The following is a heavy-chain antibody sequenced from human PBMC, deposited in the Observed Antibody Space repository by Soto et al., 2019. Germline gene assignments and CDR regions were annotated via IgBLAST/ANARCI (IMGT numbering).Heavy chain of an antibody. D-gene: IGHD1-26*01. CDR1: GYSFTSYW. Sequence: GDSLKISCKGSGYSFTSYWIGWVRQMPGKGLEWMGIIYPGDSDTRYSPSFQGQVTISADKSISTAYLQWSSLKASDTARYYRPRNPRYSGSYQYFTSWGQGTLVTLS. CDR3: PRNPRYSGSYQYFTS. CDR2: IYPGDSDT. J-gene: IGHJ4*02. V-gene: IGHV5-51*01.